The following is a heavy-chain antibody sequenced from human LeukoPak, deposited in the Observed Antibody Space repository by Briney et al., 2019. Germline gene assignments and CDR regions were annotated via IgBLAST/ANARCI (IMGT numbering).Heavy chain of an antibody. CDR1: GGSISSGDYY. J-gene: IGHJ3*02. V-gene: IGHV4-30-4*01. D-gene: IGHD3-3*01. CDR2: IYYSGST. CDR3: ARGSEGRFLEWLAGDI. Sequence: SQTLSLTCTVSGGSISSGDYYWSWIRQPPGKGLEWNGYIYYSGSTYYNPSLKSRVTISVDTSKNQFSLKLSSVTAADTAVYYCARGSEGRFLEWLAGDIWGQGTMVTVSS.